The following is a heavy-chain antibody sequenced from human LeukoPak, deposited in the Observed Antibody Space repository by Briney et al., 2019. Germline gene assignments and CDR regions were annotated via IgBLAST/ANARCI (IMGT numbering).Heavy chain of an antibody. V-gene: IGHV3-23*01. Sequence: GGSLRLSCAASGFTFNYYGLSWVRQAPGKGLEWVSGFGHNGGITYSDSVKGRFTISRDNSKNTLFLQMNSLRADDTAVYFCAKQAGWGGYFSFLPFDFWGRGTLVTVSS. CDR3: AKQAGWGGYFSFLPFDF. CDR1: GFTFNYYG. J-gene: IGHJ4*02. D-gene: IGHD3-3*01. CDR2: FGHNGGIT.